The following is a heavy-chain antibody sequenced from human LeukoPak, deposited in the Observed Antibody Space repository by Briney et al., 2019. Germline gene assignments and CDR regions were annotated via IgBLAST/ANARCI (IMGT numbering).Heavy chain of an antibody. J-gene: IGHJ4*02. Sequence: PGGSLRLSCAASGFTFSGYEMNWVRQAPGKGLEWVSLISGDGGSTYYADSVKGRFTISRDNSKNSLYLQMNSLRTEDTALYYCAKGLSTVTTIFGYWGQGTLVTVSS. D-gene: IGHD4-17*01. CDR3: AKGLSTVTTIFGY. CDR1: GFTFSGYE. CDR2: ISGDGGST. V-gene: IGHV3-43*02.